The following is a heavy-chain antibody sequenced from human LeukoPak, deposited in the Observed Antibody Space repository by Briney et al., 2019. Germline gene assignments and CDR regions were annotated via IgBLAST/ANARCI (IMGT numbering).Heavy chain of an antibody. CDR3: ARDKSVYHGDYFDY. D-gene: IGHD3-3*01. Sequence: SETLSLTCTVSGGSISDYYWSWIRQPAGRGLEWIGRIYSSGGTTYSPSLNSRVTMSVDRSKNQFSLKLDSATAADTAVYYCARDKSVYHGDYFDYWGQGILITVSS. J-gene: IGHJ4*02. CDR2: IYSSGGT. CDR1: GGSISDYY. V-gene: IGHV4-4*07.